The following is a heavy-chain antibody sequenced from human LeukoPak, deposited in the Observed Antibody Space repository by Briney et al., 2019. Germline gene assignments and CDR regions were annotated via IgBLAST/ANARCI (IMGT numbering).Heavy chain of an antibody. CDR2: IKQDGSEK. Sequence: GGSLRLSCAASGFSFSSYWMTWVRQAPGKGPEWVANIKQDGSEKYHVDSVKGRFTISRDNARNSLYLQMSSLRPEDTAVYYCARDLNGDCVADLWGQGTLITVSS. D-gene: IGHD2-21*02. CDR3: ARDLNGDCVADL. J-gene: IGHJ5*02. CDR1: GFSFSSYW. V-gene: IGHV3-7*01.